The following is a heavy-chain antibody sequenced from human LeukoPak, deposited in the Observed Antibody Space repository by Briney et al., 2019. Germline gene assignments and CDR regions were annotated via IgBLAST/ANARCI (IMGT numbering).Heavy chain of an antibody. CDR1: GGSISSSSYY. V-gene: IGHV4-39*07. J-gene: IGHJ3*02. CDR2: IYYSGST. CDR3: ATHQPHYYGSGSYAFDI. Sequence: SETLSLTCTVSGGSISSSSYYWGWIRQPPGKGLEWIGSIYYSGSTNYNPSLKSRVTISVDKSKNQFSLKLSSVTAADTAVYYCATHQPHYYGSGSYAFDIWGQGTMVTVSS. D-gene: IGHD3-10*01.